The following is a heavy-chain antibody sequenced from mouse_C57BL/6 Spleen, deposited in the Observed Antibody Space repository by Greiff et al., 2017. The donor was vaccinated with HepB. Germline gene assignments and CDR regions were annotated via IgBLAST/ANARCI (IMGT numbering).Heavy chain of an antibody. V-gene: IGHV5-6*01. Sequence: EVKVVESGGDLVKPGGSLKLSCAASGFTFSSYGMSWVRQTPDKRLEWVATISSGGSYTYYPDSVKGRFTISRDNAKNTLYLQMSSLKSEDTAMYYCARPLLENYFDYWGQGTTLTVSS. D-gene: IGHD2-1*01. CDR2: ISSGGSYT. CDR1: GFTFSSYG. CDR3: ARPLLENYFDY. J-gene: IGHJ2*01.